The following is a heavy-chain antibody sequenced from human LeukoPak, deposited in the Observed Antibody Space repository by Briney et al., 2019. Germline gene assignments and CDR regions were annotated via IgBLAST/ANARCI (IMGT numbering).Heavy chain of an antibody. CDR3: ARDFSVGALIFSFGY. J-gene: IGHJ4*02. Sequence: GGSLRLSCAASGFTFSSYATHWVRQAPGKGLEWVAVISYDGSNKYYADSVKGRFTISRDNSKNTLYLQMNSLRAEDTAVYYCARDFSVGALIFSFGYWGQGTLVTVSS. V-gene: IGHV3-30-3*01. D-gene: IGHD1-26*01. CDR1: GFTFSSYA. CDR2: ISYDGSNK.